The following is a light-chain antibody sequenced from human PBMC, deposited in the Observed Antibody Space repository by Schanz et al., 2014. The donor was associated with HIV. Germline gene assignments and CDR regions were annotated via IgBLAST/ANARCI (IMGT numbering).Light chain of an antibody. CDR2: EVI. CDR3: SSYTTSRTLV. Sequence: QSVLTQPASVSGSPGQSITISCTGTSSDGGGYNHVSWSQQHPGKAPKLMIYEVIKRPSGVSNRFSGSKSGNTASLTISGLQADDEADYYCSSYTTSRTLVFGGGTKLTVL. J-gene: IGLJ2*01. V-gene: IGLV2-14*01. CDR1: SSDGGGYNH.